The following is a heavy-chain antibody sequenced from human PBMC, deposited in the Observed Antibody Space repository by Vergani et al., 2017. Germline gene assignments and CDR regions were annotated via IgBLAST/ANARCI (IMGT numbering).Heavy chain of an antibody. D-gene: IGHD6-13*01. J-gene: IGHJ4*02. Sequence: QVQVVQSGAEVKKPGASVKVSCKASGYTFAGYNIHWVRQAPGQGLEMMGWINPNSGGTNYAQKFQGRVTMTRDTSINTAYMELSSLRSDDTAVYYCTRGWSGYSTSWFFDNWGQGTLVTVSS. CDR2: INPNSGGT. V-gene: IGHV1-2*02. CDR3: TRGWSGYSTSWFFDN. CDR1: GYTFAGYN.